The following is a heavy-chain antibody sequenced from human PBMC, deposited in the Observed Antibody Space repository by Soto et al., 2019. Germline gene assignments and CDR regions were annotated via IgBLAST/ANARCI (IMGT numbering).Heavy chain of an antibody. CDR2: IYYSVST. V-gene: IGHV4-59*08. Sequence: SETLSLTCSVSGGSISSYYWSWIRQPPGKGLEWIGYIYYSVSTNYNPSLKSRVTISVDTSKNQFSLKLSSVTAADTAVYYCARLSSCISTSCYEGGYYYGMDVWGQGTTVTVSS. CDR3: ARLSSCISTSCYEGGYYYGMDV. D-gene: IGHD2-2*01. J-gene: IGHJ6*02. CDR1: GGSISSYY.